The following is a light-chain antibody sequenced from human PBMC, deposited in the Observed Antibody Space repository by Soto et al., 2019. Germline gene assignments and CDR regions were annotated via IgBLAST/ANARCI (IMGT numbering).Light chain of an antibody. V-gene: IGLV2-14*03. J-gene: IGLJ2*01. CDR2: DVS. Sequence: QSVLTQPASVSGSLGQSITISCTGTSNDVGGYDYVSWYQQHPGKVPKVMIYDVSNRPSGVSNRFSGSKSGNTASLTISGLQAEDEADYYCSSYTRTNNLVLFGGGTKVTVL. CDR1: SNDVGGYDY. CDR3: SSYTRTNNLVL.